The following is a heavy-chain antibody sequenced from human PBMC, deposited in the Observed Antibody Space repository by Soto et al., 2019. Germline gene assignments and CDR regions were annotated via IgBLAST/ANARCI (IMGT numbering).Heavy chain of an antibody. Sequence: PGWSLRLSCSASGFTFSNSLMHWVRQAPGKGLEYVSAISNDGKSTYYADSVKGRFTISRDNSRDTLDLQMSSLRAEDTAVYYCVRELSCSSTSCYRHFDSWGQGTMVTVYS. CDR2: ISNDGKST. V-gene: IGHV3-64D*08. D-gene: IGHD2-2*02. J-gene: IGHJ4*02. CDR3: VRELSCSSTSCYRHFDS. CDR1: GFTFSNSL.